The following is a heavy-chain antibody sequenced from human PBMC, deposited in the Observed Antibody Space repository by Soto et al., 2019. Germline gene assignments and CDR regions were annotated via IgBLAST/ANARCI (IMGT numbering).Heavy chain of an antibody. D-gene: IGHD3-3*02. CDR2: VYYSGTS. J-gene: IGHJ3*01. Sequence: QVHLQESGPRLVEPSETLSLTCTVSGDSIRNSGHYWGWVRQPPGKGLEWNGSVYYSGTSYRKPSLKSRLSMSVDTSKNLFALKLTSVTAADTAIYSSARPATFAPPDAFQVWSQGTLVTVSA. V-gene: IGHV4-39*01. CDR3: ARPATFAPPDAFQV. CDR1: GDSIRNSGHY.